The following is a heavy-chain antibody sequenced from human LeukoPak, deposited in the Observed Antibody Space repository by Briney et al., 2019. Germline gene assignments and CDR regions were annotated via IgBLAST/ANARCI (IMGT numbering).Heavy chain of an antibody. CDR1: GFTFSSYG. D-gene: IGHD6-19*01. CDR2: ISYDGSNK. Sequence: HAGRSLRLSCAASGFTFSSYGMHWVRQAPGKGLEWVAVISYDGSNKYYADSVKGRFTISRDNSKNTLYLQMNSLRAEDTAVYYCAKDHRFSGWLPSADDAFDIWGQGTMVTVSS. J-gene: IGHJ3*02. V-gene: IGHV3-30*18. CDR3: AKDHRFSGWLPSADDAFDI.